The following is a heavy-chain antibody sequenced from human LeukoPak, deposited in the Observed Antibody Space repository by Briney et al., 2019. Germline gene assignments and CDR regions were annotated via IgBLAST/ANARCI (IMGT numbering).Heavy chain of an antibody. D-gene: IGHD5-12*01. CDR3: ATEKHVDIVATGEAFDI. J-gene: IGHJ3*02. CDR1: GYTLTDLS. Sequence: GASVKVSCKVSGYTLTDLSMHWVRQAPGKGLEWMGGFDPEDGETIYAQKFQGRVTMIEDTSTDTAYMELSSLRSEDTAVYYCATEKHVDIVATGEAFDIWGQGTMVTVSS. V-gene: IGHV1-24*01. CDR2: FDPEDGET.